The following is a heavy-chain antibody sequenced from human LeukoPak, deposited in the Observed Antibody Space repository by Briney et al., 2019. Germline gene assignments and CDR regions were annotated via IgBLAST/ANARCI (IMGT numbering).Heavy chain of an antibody. J-gene: IGHJ6*03. D-gene: IGHD6-13*01. V-gene: IGHV1-18*01. CDR1: GYTFTSYG. Sequence: ASVKVSCKASGYTFTSYGISWVRQAPGQGLEWMGWISAYNGNTNYAQKLQGRVTMTTDTSTSTAYMERRSLRSDDTAVYYCAREVRWSPVHSKQLVLYYYYMDVWGKGTTVTVSS. CDR3: AREVRWSPVHSKQLVLYYYYMDV. CDR2: ISAYNGNT.